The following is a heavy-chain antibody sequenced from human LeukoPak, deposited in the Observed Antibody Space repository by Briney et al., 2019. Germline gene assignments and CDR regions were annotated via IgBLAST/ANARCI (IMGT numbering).Heavy chain of an antibody. V-gene: IGHV4-39*02. CDR3: ARDGYNPIDY. Sequence: SETLSLTCTVSGGSLSSSSYYWGWIRQSPGKGLEWIGSIYYSGSTYYNPSLKSRVTISVDTSKNQFSLKLSSVTAADTAVYYCARDGYNPIDYWGQGTLVTVSS. J-gene: IGHJ4*02. CDR2: IYYSGST. D-gene: IGHD5-24*01. CDR1: GGSLSSSSYY.